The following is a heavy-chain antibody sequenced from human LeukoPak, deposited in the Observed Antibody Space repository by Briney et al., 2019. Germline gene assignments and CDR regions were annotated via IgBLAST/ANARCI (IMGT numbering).Heavy chain of an antibody. CDR3: ARDYILTLETENGDGFAI. D-gene: IGHD3-9*01. CDR2: LSPSHTTR. CDR1: GYTFRQYS. V-gene: IGHV1-18*01. J-gene: IGHJ3*02. Sequence: ASVKVSCKASGYTFRQYSMSWVRQAPGKGLEWMGWLSPSHTTRVYAQQFQGRVTMTADTNTNTISMELRSLTSDDTAVYFCARDYILTLETENGDGFAIWGQGTVVSVSS.